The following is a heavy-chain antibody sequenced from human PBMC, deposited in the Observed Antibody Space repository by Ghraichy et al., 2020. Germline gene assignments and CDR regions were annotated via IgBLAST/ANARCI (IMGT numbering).Heavy chain of an antibody. CDR1: GFTFSSYW. J-gene: IGHJ4*02. D-gene: IGHD6-19*01. V-gene: IGHV3-74*01. CDR2: INSDGSST. Sequence: GGSLRLSCAASGFTFSSYWMHWVRQAPGKGLVWVSRINSDGSSTSYADSVKGRFTISRDNAKNTLYLQMNSLRAEDTAVYYCAREDAGSDWRDIDYWGRGTLVTVSS. CDR3: AREDAGSDWRDIDY.